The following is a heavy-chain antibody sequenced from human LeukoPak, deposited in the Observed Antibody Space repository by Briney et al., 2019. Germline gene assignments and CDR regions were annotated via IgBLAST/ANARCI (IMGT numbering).Heavy chain of an antibody. CDR1: GIAFSNYA. J-gene: IGHJ4*02. CDR2: ISGSGDST. D-gene: IGHD6-13*01. CDR3: AKEGDSSSWYDLYDY. Sequence: GGSLRLSCAASGIAFSNYAMSWVRQAPGKGLEWVSAISGSGDSTYYADSVKGRFTISRDNSKNTLYLQMNSLRAEDTAVYYCAKEGDSSSWYDLYDYWGQGTLVTVSS. V-gene: IGHV3-23*01.